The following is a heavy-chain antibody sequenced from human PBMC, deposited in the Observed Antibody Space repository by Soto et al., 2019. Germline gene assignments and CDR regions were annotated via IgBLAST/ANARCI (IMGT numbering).Heavy chain of an antibody. Sequence: QITLKESGPTLVKPTQTLTLTCTCSGFSLSSSGVGVGWIRQPPGKALEWLALIYWNDDKRYSPSLKRRLTSTKDTSKNQVVLTLTNMDPVDTATYYCAHGSGPPIPEEAFDIWGQGAMVTVSS. CDR2: IYWNDDK. CDR3: AHGSGPPIPEEAFDI. CDR1: GFSLSSSGVG. V-gene: IGHV2-5*01. D-gene: IGHD6-25*01. J-gene: IGHJ3*02.